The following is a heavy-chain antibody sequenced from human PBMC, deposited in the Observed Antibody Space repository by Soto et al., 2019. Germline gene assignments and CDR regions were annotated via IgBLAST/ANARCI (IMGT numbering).Heavy chain of an antibody. J-gene: IGHJ6*02. Sequence: QVQLVESGGGVVQPGRSLRLSCAASGFTFSSFGMHWVRQAPGKGLEWVAVISYDGSNKYYADSVKGRFTISRDNSKNTLERQMNSLRAEDTAVYYCAKGEGLYGMDVWGQGTTVTVSS. CDR3: AKGEGLYGMDV. CDR1: GFTFSSFG. CDR2: ISYDGSNK. V-gene: IGHV3-30*18.